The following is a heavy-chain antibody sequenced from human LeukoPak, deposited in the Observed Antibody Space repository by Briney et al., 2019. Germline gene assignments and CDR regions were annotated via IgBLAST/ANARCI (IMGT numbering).Heavy chain of an antibody. CDR2: ISGSGVNT. D-gene: IGHD2-21*02. J-gene: IGHJ4*02. CDR3: AKDTTYCGTDCYSTYFHY. V-gene: IGHV3-23*01. Sequence: GGSLRLSCAASGFTFSSYAMSWVRQAPGKGLEWVSAISGSGVNTYYADSVKGRFTISRDNSQNTLYLHMSSLRAEATAVYYGAKDTTYCGTDCYSTYFHYWGEGTVVIVSS. CDR1: GFTFSSYA.